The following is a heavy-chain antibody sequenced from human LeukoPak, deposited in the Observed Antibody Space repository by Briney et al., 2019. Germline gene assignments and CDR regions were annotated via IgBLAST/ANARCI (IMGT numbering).Heavy chain of an antibody. V-gene: IGHV4-59*01. CDR1: GGSISSYY. D-gene: IGHD5-12*01. CDR3: ARARDGYRNPRSGFDY. CDR2: IYYSGST. Sequence: TSETLSLTCTVSGGSISSYYWSWIRQPPGKGLEWIGYIYYSGSTNYNPSLRSRVTISVDTSKNQFSLKLSSVTAADTAVYYCARARDGYRNPRSGFDYWGQGTLVTVSS. J-gene: IGHJ4*02.